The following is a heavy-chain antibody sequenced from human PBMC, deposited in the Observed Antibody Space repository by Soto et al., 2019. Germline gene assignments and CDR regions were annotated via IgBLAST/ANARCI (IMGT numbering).Heavy chain of an antibody. D-gene: IGHD6-6*01. CDR3: AKTQGSLISSSSGDDDAFAV. Sequence: QVQLQESGPGLVKPSQTLSLTCTVSGGSISSGGYYWSWIRQHPGKGLEWIGYIYYSGSTYYNPSLKSRVTTYVDTSKNPFSLKLRSVTAADTAVYYCAKTQGSLISSSSGDDDAFAVWGQGTMVTVSS. CDR2: IYYSGST. CDR1: GGSISSGGYY. V-gene: IGHV4-31*03. J-gene: IGHJ3*01.